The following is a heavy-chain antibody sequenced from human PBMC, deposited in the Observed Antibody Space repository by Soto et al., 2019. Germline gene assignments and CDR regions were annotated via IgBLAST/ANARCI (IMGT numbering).Heavy chain of an antibody. J-gene: IGHJ6*02. Sequence: GASVKVSCKASGYTFTSYAMNWVRQAPGQGLEWMGWINTNTGNPTYAQGFTGRFVFSLDTSVSTAYLQICSLKAEDTAVYYCARDPKYNWNDGSLDVWGQGTTVTVSS. CDR2: INTNTGNP. V-gene: IGHV7-4-1*01. CDR1: GYTFTSYA. D-gene: IGHD1-1*01. CDR3: ARDPKYNWNDGSLDV.